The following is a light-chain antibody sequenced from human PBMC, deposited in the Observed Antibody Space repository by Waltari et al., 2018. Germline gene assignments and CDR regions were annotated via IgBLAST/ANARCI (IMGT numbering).Light chain of an antibody. J-gene: IGKJ4*01. CDR3: QQYNRWPPLT. CDR1: QSIATD. Sequence: EVVMTQSPATLSVSPGERATPPCRASQSIATDLAWYQHKPGQAPRLLIYHASTRATAIPTRFRGSGSGTDFTLTISGLQSEDSAVYYCQQYNRWPPLTFGGGTKVEI. V-gene: IGKV3D-15*01. CDR2: HAS.